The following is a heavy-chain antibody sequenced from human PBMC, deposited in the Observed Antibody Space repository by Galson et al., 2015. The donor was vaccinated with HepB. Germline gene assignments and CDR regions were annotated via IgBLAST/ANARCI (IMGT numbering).Heavy chain of an antibody. CDR3: ARDRLGYSDYMDC. V-gene: IGHV1-18*01. CDR2: ISPYNTNP. D-gene: IGHD4-11*01. J-gene: IGHJ4*02. CDR1: GYTFTNSG. Sequence: SVKVSCKASGYTFTNSGIGWVRQAPRQGLEWMGWISPYNTNPSYAQTFQGRVTMTTDTSTSTAYMELRSLRFDDTAVYYCARDRLGYSDYMDCWGQGTLVTVSS.